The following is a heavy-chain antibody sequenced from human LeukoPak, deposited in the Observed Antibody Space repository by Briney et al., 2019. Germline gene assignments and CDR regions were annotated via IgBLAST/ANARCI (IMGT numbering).Heavy chain of an antibody. V-gene: IGHV4-59*12. D-gene: IGHD6-13*01. CDR1: GGSISSYY. Sequence: SETLSLTCTVSGGSISSYYWSWIRQPPGKGLEWIGYIYYSGSTNYNPSLKSRVTISVDTSKNQFSLKLSSVTAADTAVYYCARLPPYSSSWYFDYWGQGTLVPVSS. CDR2: IYYSGST. CDR3: ARLPPYSSSWYFDY. J-gene: IGHJ4*02.